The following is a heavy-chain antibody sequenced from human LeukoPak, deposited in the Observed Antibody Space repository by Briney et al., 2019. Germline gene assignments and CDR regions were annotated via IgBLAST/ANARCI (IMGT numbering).Heavy chain of an antibody. D-gene: IGHD3-3*01. J-gene: IGHJ5*02. CDR2: IYTSGST. V-gene: IGHV4-4*09. CDR3: ARSGYDFWSGYYRA. CDR1: GGSISSYY. Sequence: SETLSLTCTVSGGSISSYYWSWIRQPPGKGLEWIGYIYTSGSTNYNPSLKSRVAMSVDTSKNQFSLKLSSVTAADTAVYYCARSGYDFWSGYYRAWGQGTLVTLSS.